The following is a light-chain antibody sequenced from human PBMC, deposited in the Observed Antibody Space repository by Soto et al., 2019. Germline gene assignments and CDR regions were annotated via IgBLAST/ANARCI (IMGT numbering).Light chain of an antibody. CDR3: MQGTHWPIT. J-gene: IGKJ5*01. Sequence: DGVMTQYSISVPVTLAEPASISCRSNQSLVHSDGIAYFSWFQQRPGRSPRRLIYKVSNRDSGVPARFSGSGSGTDFALKISRVEAEDVGVYYCMQGTHWPITFGQGTRLEIK. CDR2: KVS. V-gene: IGKV2-30*02. CDR1: QSLVHSDGIAY.